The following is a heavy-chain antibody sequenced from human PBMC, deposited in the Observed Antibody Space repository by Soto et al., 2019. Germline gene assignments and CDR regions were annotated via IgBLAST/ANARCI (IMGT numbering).Heavy chain of an antibody. CDR1: GGTFSSYA. Sequence: ASVKVSCKASGGTFSSYAISWVRQAPGQGLEWMGGIIPIFGTANYAQKFQGRVTIIADESTSTAYMELSSLRSEDTAVYYCARGPNHSGYQTGGYFDYWGQGTLVTVSS. J-gene: IGHJ4*02. CDR3: ARGPNHSGYQTGGYFDY. V-gene: IGHV1-69*13. D-gene: IGHD5-12*01. CDR2: IIPIFGTA.